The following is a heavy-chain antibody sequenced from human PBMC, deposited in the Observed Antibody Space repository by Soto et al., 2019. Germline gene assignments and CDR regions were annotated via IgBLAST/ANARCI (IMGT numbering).Heavy chain of an antibody. CDR3: ARDYRSYGPFDY. J-gene: IGHJ4*02. D-gene: IGHD5-18*01. CDR1: GFTFSSYA. V-gene: IGHV3-23*01. CDR2: ISGSGGST. Sequence: GGSLRLSCAASGFTFSSYAMSWVRQAPGKGLEWVSVISGSGGSTYYADSVKGRFTISRDNAKNSLYLQMNSLRAEDTAVYYCARDYRSYGPFDYWGQGTLVTVSS.